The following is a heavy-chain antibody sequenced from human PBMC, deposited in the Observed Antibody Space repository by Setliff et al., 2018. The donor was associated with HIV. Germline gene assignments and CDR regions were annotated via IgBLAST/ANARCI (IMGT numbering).Heavy chain of an antibody. CDR3: ARQHYYESSGRNLMDV. CDR1: GGPISTSSNY. D-gene: IGHD3-22*01. J-gene: IGHJ6*03. CDR2: IKNSGST. V-gene: IGHV4-39*01. Sequence: PSETLSFTCSVSGGPISTSSNYWGWIRQPPGKGLEWIGEIKNSGSTNYNPSLKSRVTISVDTSKNQFSLKLSSVTAADTAVYYCARQHYYESSGRNLMDVWGKGTTVTVSS.